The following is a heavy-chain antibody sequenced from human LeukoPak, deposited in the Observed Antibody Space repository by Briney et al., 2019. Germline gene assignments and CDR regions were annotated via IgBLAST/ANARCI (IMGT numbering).Heavy chain of an antibody. J-gene: IGHJ4*02. CDR3: ARRTTKISGVACFDY. Sequence: SETLSLTCSVSGGSMSNYYWSWIRQTPGKRLEWIGGIYSNGRTHDNPSLKSRVTMSIDTSENQFSLRLNSVTAADTAVYYCARRTTKISGVACFDYWGQGTPVILSS. CDR1: GGSMSNYY. V-gene: IGHV4-4*09. D-gene: IGHD3-3*01. CDR2: IYSNGRT.